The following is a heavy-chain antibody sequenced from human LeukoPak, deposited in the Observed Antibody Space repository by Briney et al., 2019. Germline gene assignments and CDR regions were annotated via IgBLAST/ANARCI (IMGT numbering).Heavy chain of an antibody. CDR1: GFTVSSSY. J-gene: IGHJ4*02. Sequence: GGSLRHSCAASGFTVSSSYMTWVRQAPGKGLEWVSVIYSGGSTHYAGSVKGRFTISRDNSKNTVYLQMNSLRAEDTAVYYCARAPYSSSWYFDYWAREPWSPSPQ. CDR3: ARAPYSSSWYFDY. CDR2: IYSGGST. D-gene: IGHD6-13*01. V-gene: IGHV3-66*01.